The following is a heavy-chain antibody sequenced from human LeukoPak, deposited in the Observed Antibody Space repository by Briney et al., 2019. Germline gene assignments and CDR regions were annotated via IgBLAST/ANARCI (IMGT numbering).Heavy chain of an antibody. CDR3: ARGPRIQLWLRLGRAPAWFDP. CDR1: GDSISSGGYY. CDR2: THYSGST. D-gene: IGHD5-18*01. V-gene: IGHV4-30-4*08. J-gene: IGHJ5*02. Sequence: SETLSLTCTVSGDSISSGGYYWSWIRQHPGKGLEWIGYTHYSGSTYYNPSLKSRVTISVDTSKNQFSLKLSSVTAADTAVYYCARGPRIQLWLRLGRAPAWFDPWGQGTVVTVSS.